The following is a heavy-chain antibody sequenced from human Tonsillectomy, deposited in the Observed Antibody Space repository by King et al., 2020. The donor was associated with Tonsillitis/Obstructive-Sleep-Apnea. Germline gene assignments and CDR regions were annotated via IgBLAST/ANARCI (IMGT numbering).Heavy chain of an antibody. CDR1: GGSFSGYY. J-gene: IGHJ6*03. CDR3: ARRDYSTLYYYYYMDV. D-gene: IGHD4-11*01. CDR2: INHSGST. V-gene: IGHV4-34*01. Sequence: VQLQQWGAGLLKPSETLSLTCAVYGGSFSGYYWSWIRQPPGKGLEWIGEINHSGSTNYNPSLKSRVTISVDTSKNQFSLKVSPVTAADTAVYYCARRDYSTLYYYYYMDVWGEGTTVTVSS.